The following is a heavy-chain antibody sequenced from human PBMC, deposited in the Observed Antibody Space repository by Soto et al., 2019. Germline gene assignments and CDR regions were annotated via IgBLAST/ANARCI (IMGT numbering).Heavy chain of an antibody. Sequence: QVQLVESGGGVVQPGRSLRLSCAASGFTFRSYGMHWVRQAPGKGLEWAAVIWYDGSKKYYADSVKGRFTISKDNSKNTLFLQIDSLRAEDTAVYYCARGYGGNSVGLDYWGQRTLVTVSS. CDR1: GFTFRSYG. J-gene: IGHJ4*02. CDR2: IWYDGSKK. V-gene: IGHV3-33*01. CDR3: ARGYGGNSVGLDY. D-gene: IGHD4-17*01.